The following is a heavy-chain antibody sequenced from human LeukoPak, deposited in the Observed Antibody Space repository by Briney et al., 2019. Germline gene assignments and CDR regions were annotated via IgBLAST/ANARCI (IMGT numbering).Heavy chain of an antibody. D-gene: IGHD2-21*01. Sequence: GGSLRLSCAASGFTFSSYGMHWVRQAPGKGLEWVAVISYDGSNKYYADSVKGRFTISRDNAKNSLYLQMNSLRAEDTAVYYCAREVSRDYWGQGTLVTVSS. V-gene: IGHV3-30*03. CDR3: AREVSRDY. CDR1: GFTFSSYG. CDR2: ISYDGSNK. J-gene: IGHJ4*02.